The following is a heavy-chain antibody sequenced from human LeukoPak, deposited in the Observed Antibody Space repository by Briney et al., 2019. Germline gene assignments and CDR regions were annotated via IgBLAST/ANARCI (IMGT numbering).Heavy chain of an antibody. Sequence: GASVKVSCKVSGYTFTGYYMHWVRQAPGQGLEWMGWINPNSGGTNYAQKFQGRVTMTRDTSISTAYMELSRLRSDDTAVYYCARVVLDYDFWSGYPYWGQGTLVTVSS. V-gene: IGHV1-2*02. CDR1: GYTFTGYY. D-gene: IGHD3-3*01. CDR3: ARVVLDYDFWSGYPY. J-gene: IGHJ4*02. CDR2: INPNSGGT.